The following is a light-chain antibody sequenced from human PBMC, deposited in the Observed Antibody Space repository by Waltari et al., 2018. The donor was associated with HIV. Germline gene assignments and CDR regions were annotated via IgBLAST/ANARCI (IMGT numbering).Light chain of an antibody. CDR1: SSHIGAPARFD. Sequence: QSVLTQPPSVSGAPGQRVTISCTGSSSHIGAPARFDVPWSQQLPGTAPKLLIYGNNNRPSGVPDRFSGSKSGASASLAITGLQAEDEADYYCQSYDTSLSGSVFGGGTKLTVL. J-gene: IGLJ3*02. CDR2: GNN. V-gene: IGLV1-40*01. CDR3: QSYDTSLSGSV.